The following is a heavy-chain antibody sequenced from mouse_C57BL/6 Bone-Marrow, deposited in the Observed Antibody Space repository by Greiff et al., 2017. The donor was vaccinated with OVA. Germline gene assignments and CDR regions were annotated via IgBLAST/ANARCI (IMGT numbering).Heavy chain of an antibody. V-gene: IGHV5-4*01. CDR1: GFTFSSYA. J-gene: IGHJ2*01. CDR3: ARDGGWLLTLYYFDY. CDR2: ISDGGSYT. D-gene: IGHD2-3*01. Sequence: EVKLVESGGGLVKPGGSLKLSCAASGFTFSSYAMSWVRQTPEKRLEWVATISDGGSYTYDPDNVKGRFTISRDNAKNNLYLQMSHRKSEDTAMYYCARDGGWLLTLYYFDYWGQGTTLTVSS.